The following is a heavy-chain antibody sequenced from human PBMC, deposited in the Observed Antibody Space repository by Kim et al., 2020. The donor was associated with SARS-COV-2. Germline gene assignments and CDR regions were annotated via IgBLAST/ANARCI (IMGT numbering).Heavy chain of an antibody. CDR1: GGSISSYY. J-gene: IGHJ3*02. V-gene: IGHV4-59*13. D-gene: IGHD3-10*01. Sequence: SETLSLTCTVSGGSISSYYWSWIRQPPGKGLEWIGYIYYSGSTNYNPSLKSRVTISVDTSKNQFSLKLSSVTAADTAVYYCARVEYYYGLPYAFDIWGQGTMVTVSS. CDR3: ARVEYYYGLPYAFDI. CDR2: IYYSGST.